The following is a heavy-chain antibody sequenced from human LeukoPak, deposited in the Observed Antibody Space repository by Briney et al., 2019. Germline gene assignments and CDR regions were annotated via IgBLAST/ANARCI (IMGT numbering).Heavy chain of an antibody. V-gene: IGHV4-38-2*02. CDR2: IYHSGST. CDR3: ARDRGETGPTVGNWFDP. CDR1: GYSISSGYY. D-gene: IGHD1-1*01. Sequence: RPSETLSLTCTVSGYSISSGYYWGWIRQPPGKGLEWIGSIYHSGSTYYNPSLKSRVTVSVDTSKNQFSLKLSSVTAADTAVYYCARDRGETGPTVGNWFDPWGQGTLVTVFS. J-gene: IGHJ5*02.